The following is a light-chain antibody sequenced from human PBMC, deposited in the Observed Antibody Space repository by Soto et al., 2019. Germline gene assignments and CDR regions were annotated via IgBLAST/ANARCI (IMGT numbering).Light chain of an antibody. CDR2: DNS. CDR3: QSYDSSPSGFVV. Sequence: QSVLTQPPSVSGAPGRRVTISCTGNSSNIGAGYVVHWYQKLPGTAPKLLIYDNSNRPSGVPDRFSGSKSGTSASLAITGLQAEDEADYYCQSYDSSPSGFVVFGGGTKLTVL. CDR1: SSNIGAGYV. J-gene: IGLJ3*02. V-gene: IGLV1-40*01.